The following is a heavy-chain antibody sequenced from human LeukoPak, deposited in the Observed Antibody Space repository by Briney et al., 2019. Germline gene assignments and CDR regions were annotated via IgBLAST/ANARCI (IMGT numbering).Heavy chain of an antibody. CDR1: GXTFSSYS. CDR3: VRDQVAVTGYYGMDV. V-gene: IGHV3-48*02. J-gene: IGHJ6*02. CDR2: ISSGSKTI. D-gene: IGHD6-19*01. Sequence: GGSLRLSCAASGXTFSSYSMNWVRQAPGKGLEWVSFISSGSKTIYYTDSVKGRFTISRDNAKNSLFLQMNSLRDDDMAMYYCVRDQVAVTGYYGMDVWGQGTTVTVSS.